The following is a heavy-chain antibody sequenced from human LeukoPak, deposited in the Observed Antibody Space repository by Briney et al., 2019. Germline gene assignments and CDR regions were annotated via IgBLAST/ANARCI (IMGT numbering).Heavy chain of an antibody. CDR2: ISGSGGST. J-gene: IGHJ6*04. CDR1: GFTFSSYA. CDR3: ANAIYYYYGMDV. V-gene: IGHV3-23*01. Sequence: GGSLRLSCAASGFTFSSYAMSWVRQAPGKGLEWVSAISGSGGSTYYADSVKGRFTISRDSSKNTLYLQMNSLRAEDTAVYYCANAIYYYYGMDVWGKGTTVTVSS. D-gene: IGHD2-2*01.